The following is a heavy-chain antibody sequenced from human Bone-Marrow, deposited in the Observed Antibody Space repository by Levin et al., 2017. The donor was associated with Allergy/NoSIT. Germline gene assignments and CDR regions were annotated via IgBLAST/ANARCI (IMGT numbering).Heavy chain of an antibody. CDR3: TAIAVPPP. CDR1: GFTFSNTG. V-gene: IGHV3-15*01. D-gene: IGHD6-19*01. J-gene: IGHJ4*02. Sequence: GESLKISCAASGFTFSNTGMSWVRQAPGKGLEWVGHIKSKTDGGTTDYAAPVKGRFTISRDDSKNTLYMQMNSLKTEDTAVYYCTAIAVPPPWGQGTLVTVSS. CDR2: IKSKTDGGTT.